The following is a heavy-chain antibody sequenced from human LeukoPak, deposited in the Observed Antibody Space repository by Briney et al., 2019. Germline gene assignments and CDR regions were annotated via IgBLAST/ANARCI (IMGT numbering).Heavy chain of an antibody. CDR3: AREDDNTALDY. Sequence: PSETLSLTCTVSGGSISSYYWSWIRQPPGKGLEWIGYISYSGNTNYNPSLKSRVTISVDTSKNQFSLKLSSVTAADTAVYYCAREDDNTALDYWGQGTLVTVSS. CDR2: ISYSGNT. J-gene: IGHJ4*02. V-gene: IGHV4-59*01. D-gene: IGHD3-22*01. CDR1: GGSISSYY.